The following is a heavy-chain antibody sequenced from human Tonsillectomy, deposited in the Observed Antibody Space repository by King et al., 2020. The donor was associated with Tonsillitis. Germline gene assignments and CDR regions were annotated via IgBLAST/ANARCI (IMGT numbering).Heavy chain of an antibody. V-gene: IGHV3-49*03. D-gene: IGHD3-22*01. CDR1: GFTFGDYA. Sequence: VQLVESGGGLVQPGRSLRLSCTASGFTFGDYAMSWFRQAPGKGLEWVGFITNKAYGGTTEYAASVKGRFTISRDDSKSIAYLQMNSLKTEDTAVYYCSRANFSFDRSGYLNWFDPWGQGTLVTVSS. CDR3: SRANFSFDRSGYLNWFDP. CDR2: ITNKAYGGTT. J-gene: IGHJ5*02.